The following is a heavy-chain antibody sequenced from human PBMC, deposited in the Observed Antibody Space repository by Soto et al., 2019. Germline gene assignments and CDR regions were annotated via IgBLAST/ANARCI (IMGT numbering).Heavy chain of an antibody. CDR2: IQSGGPT. D-gene: IGHD2-15*01. Sequence: EVQLVESGGGLVQPGGSLRLSCAASGFTVSSKYMSWVRQAPGKGLEWVSLIQSGGPTYYADSVKGRFTISRDTSENTVHLQMDSVRAEGTAVYYCARDDVLCDGGRCYGVPVDVWGKGTTVTVSS. V-gene: IGHV3-66*01. J-gene: IGHJ6*04. CDR1: GFTVSSKY. CDR3: ARDDVLCDGGRCYGVPVDV.